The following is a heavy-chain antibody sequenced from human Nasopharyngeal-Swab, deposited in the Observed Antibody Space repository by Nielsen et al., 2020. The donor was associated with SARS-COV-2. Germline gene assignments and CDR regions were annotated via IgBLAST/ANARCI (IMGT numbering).Heavy chain of an antibody. CDR3: AKDGGGWLTSGWYYFDF. CDR1: GFTFSNYA. CDR2: ISGSGGST. Sequence: GESLKISCAASGFTFSNYAMTWVRQAPGRGLEWVSSISGSGGSTYYADSVKGRFTISRDNSKNTVFLQMNSLRAEDTALFFCAKDGGGWLTSGWYYFDFWGQGSQVTVSS. V-gene: IGHV3-23*01. J-gene: IGHJ4*02. D-gene: IGHD6-19*01.